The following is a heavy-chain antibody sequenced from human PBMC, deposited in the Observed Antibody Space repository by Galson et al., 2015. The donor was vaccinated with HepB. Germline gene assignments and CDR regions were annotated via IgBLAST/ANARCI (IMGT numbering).Heavy chain of an antibody. CDR3: ARDITGDQSWYFDL. D-gene: IGHD7-27*01. V-gene: IGHV3-7*03. CDR1: GFTFSDYW. CDR2: IKQDGNEK. J-gene: IGHJ2*01. Sequence: SLRLSCAASGFTFSDYWMGWVRQAPGKGLEWVANIKQDGNEKYYVDSVKGRFTISRDNAKNSLYLQMNSLGAEDTAVYYCARDITGDQSWYFDLWGRGTLVTVSS.